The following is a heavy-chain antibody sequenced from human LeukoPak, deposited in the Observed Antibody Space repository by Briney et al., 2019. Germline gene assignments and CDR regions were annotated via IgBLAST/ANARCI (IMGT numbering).Heavy chain of an antibody. D-gene: IGHD3-10*01. J-gene: IGHJ5*02. CDR2: FDPEDGET. V-gene: IGHV1-24*01. CDR1: GYTLTELS. Sequence: GASVKVSCKVSGYTLTELSMHRVRQAPGKGLEWMGGFDPEDGETIYAQKFQGRVTMTEDTSTDTAYMELSSLRSEDTAVYYCATLGPYGSGSYTGNWFDPWGQGTLVTVSS. CDR3: ATLGPYGSGSYTGNWFDP.